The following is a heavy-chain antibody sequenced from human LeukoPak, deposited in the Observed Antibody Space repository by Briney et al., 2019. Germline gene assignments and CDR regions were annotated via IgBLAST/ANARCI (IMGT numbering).Heavy chain of an antibody. J-gene: IGHJ5*02. Sequence: SETLSLTCAVSGGSIRPHYWSWIRQPPGKRLEWIGYIYYSGSTNYNPSLKSRVTISVDRSKNQFSLKLSSVTAADTAVYYCARALPRIAAAGAWGQGTLVTVSS. V-gene: IGHV4-59*11. CDR2: IYYSGST. D-gene: IGHD6-13*01. CDR3: ARALPRIAAAGA. CDR1: GGSIRPHY.